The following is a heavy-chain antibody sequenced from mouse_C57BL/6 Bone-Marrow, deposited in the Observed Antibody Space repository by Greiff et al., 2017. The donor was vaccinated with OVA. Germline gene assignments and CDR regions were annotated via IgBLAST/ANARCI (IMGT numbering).Heavy chain of an antibody. CDR2: INPSNGGT. CDR1: GYTFTSYW. D-gene: IGHD2-1*01. J-gene: IGHJ4*01. CDR3: ARSDYYVKEGRAMDY. V-gene: IGHV1-53*01. Sequence: QVQLQQPGTELVKPGASVKLSCKASGYTFTSYWMHWVKQRPGQGLEWIGNINPSNGGTNYNEKFKSKATLTVDKSTSTAYMQLSSLTSEDSAVYYGARSDYYVKEGRAMDYWGQGTSVTVSS.